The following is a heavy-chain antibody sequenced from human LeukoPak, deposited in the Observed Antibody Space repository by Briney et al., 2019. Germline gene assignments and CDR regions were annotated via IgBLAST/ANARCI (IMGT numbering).Heavy chain of an antibody. Sequence: SATLSLTCIVSSGAISGFYWTWIRQPPGKGLEWIGYIYSSGSTNYNLSLKSRVTMSIDTSKKQFSLTVSSVTAADTAFYYCARGPATYYHDSSGPPFDYWGQGTLVTVSS. CDR1: SGAISGFY. D-gene: IGHD3-22*01. CDR2: IYSSGST. CDR3: ARGPATYYHDSSGPPFDY. V-gene: IGHV4-59*01. J-gene: IGHJ4*02.